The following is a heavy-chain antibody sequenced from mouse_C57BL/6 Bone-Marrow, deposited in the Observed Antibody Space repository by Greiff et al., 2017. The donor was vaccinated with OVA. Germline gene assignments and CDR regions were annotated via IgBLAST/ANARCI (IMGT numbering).Heavy chain of an antibody. V-gene: IGHV10-1*01. CDR1: GFSFNTYA. Sequence: EVQVVESGGGLVQPKGSLKLSCAASGFSFNTYAMNWVRQAPGKGLEWVARIRSKSNNYATYYADSVKGRFTISRDDSESMLYLQMNNLKTEDTAMYYCVRQGGYGYFDVWGTGTTVTVSS. J-gene: IGHJ1*03. CDR2: IRSKSNNYAT. CDR3: VRQGGYGYFDV.